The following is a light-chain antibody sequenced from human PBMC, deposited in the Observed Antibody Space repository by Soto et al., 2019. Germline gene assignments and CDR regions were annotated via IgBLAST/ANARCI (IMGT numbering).Light chain of an antibody. V-gene: IGLV2-11*01. CDR3: CSSADTYTYV. CDR2: DVS. Sequence: QSALTQPRSVSGSPGQSVAISCTGTNSNLGDYNYVSWYQQHPGKAPKLMISDVSKRPSGVPDRFSGSKSGNTASLTISGLQAEDEADYYCCSSADTYTYVFGTGTKLTVL. CDR1: NSNLGDYNY. J-gene: IGLJ1*01.